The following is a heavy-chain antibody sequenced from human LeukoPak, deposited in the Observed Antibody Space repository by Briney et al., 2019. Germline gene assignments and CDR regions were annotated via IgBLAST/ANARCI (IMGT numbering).Heavy chain of an antibody. J-gene: IGHJ5*02. Sequence: GSVNVSRKASGYTFTGYYIHWVRQAPGQGLEGMGWINPNSGGPKYAQKFQGRVTMTRDTSISTAYMEMSRLRSDDTAVYYCARDVSAGGTNWFDPWGQGTLVTVSS. V-gene: IGHV1-2*02. CDR2: INPNSGGP. CDR3: ARDVSAGGTNWFDP. D-gene: IGHD3-16*01. CDR1: GYTFTGYY.